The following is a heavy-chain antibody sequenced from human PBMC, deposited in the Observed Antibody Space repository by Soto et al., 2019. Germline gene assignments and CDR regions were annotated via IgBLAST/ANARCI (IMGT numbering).Heavy chain of an antibody. D-gene: IGHD3-10*01. CDR3: ARDRDDYGSGNYYNRIAF. CDR2: IIPIFGTP. V-gene: IGHV1-69*06. Sequence: QVQLVQSGAEVKKPGSSVNVSCKASGGIFSTYAISWLRQAPGQGLEWMGGIIPIFGTPNDAQRFQGRVKTTSEKSTSTAQRDLSRLRSEDTAIYYCARDRDDYGSGNYYNRIAFWDPGTLVTVSS. J-gene: IGHJ4*02. CDR1: GGIFSTYA.